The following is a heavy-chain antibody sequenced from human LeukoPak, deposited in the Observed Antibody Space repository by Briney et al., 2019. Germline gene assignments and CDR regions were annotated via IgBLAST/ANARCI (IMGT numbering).Heavy chain of an antibody. Sequence: PGGSLRLSCAASGFTFSSYAMSWVRQAPGEGLEWVSAISGSGGSTYYADSVKGRFTISRDNSKNTLYLQMNSLRAEDTAVYSCAEHHSGELYSRGWFWVYWGQGTLVTVSS. CDR1: GFTFSSYA. J-gene: IGHJ4*02. CDR2: ISGSGGST. V-gene: IGHV3-23*01. D-gene: IGHD6-13*01. CDR3: AEHHSGELYSRGWFWVY.